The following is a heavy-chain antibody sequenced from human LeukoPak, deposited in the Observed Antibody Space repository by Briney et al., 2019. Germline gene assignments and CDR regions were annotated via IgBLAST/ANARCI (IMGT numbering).Heavy chain of an antibody. J-gene: IGHJ4*02. CDR1: GGTFSSYA. D-gene: IGHD5-12*01. V-gene: IGHV1-69*05. CDR3: AITDGYSGYELFDY. Sequence: SVKVSCKASGGTFSSYAISWVRQAPGRGLEWMGGIIPIFGTANYAQKFQGRVTITTDESTSTAYMELSSLRSEDTAVYYCAITDGYSGYELFDYWGQGTLVTVSS. CDR2: IIPIFGTA.